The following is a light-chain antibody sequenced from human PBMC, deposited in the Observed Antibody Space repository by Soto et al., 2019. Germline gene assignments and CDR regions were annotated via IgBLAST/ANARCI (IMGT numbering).Light chain of an antibody. V-gene: IGKV3-20*01. CDR1: QTVSNTY. J-gene: IGKJ4*01. CDR2: GAS. Sequence: EIVLTQFPCALSLSPGERVTISCRASQTVSNTYLAWYQQKSGQAPKFLIYGASNRATGIPDRFSGSGSGTDFTLTISRLEPEDFAVYYCQQYGALPPTFGGGTKVEIK. CDR3: QQYGALPPT.